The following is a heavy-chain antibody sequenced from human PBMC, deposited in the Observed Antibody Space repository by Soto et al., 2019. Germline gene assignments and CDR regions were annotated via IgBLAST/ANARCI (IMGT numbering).Heavy chain of an antibody. CDR3: ARKEVCSGGRCYFYWFDP. D-gene: IGHD2-15*01. CDR1: GYTFTSYG. J-gene: IGHJ5*02. V-gene: IGHV1-18*01. CDR2: ISAYNGNT. Sequence: ASVKVSCKASGYTFTSYGISWVRQAPGQGLEWMGWISAYNGNTNYAQKLQGRVTMTTDTSTSTAYMELRSLRSDDTAVYYCARKEVCSGGRCYFYWFDPWGQGTLVTVSS.